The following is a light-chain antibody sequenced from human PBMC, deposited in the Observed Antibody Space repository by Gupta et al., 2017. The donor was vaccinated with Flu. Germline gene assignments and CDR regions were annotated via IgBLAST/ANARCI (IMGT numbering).Light chain of an antibody. CDR3: SSFTTSNTLV. CDR1: SSDVGGYAF. J-gene: IGLJ2*01. V-gene: IGLV2-14*01. CDR2: EVS. Sequence: QSALTQPASVSGSPGQSITISCTGTSSDVGGYAFVSWYQQYPGKAPNLILYEVSDRPSGVSHRFSGSQSGNTASLTISGLRAEDEADYYCSSFTTSNTLVFGGGTKLTVL.